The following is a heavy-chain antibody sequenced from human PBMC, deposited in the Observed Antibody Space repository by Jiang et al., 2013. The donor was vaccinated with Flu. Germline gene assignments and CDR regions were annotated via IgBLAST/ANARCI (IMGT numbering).Heavy chain of an antibody. V-gene: IGHV4-34*01. CDR1: GGSFSGYF. Sequence: LLKPSETLSLTCAIYGGSFSGYFWGWIRQPPGKGLEWIGEINHSGNTNYNPSLKSRVTISLDTSENQFSLRLSSVTAADTAVYYCARQRYGGNSYYFDYWGQGTLVTVSS. J-gene: IGHJ4*02. D-gene: IGHD4-23*01. CDR2: INHSGNT. CDR3: ARQRYGGNSYYFDY.